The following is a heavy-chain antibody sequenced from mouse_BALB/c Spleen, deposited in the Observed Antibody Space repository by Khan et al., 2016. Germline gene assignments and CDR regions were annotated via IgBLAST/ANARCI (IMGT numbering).Heavy chain of an antibody. CDR1: GFNIKDTY. V-gene: IGHV14-3*02. CDR2: IDPANGNT. CDR3: SSSRGDYGNYAWFAY. J-gene: IGHJ3*01. D-gene: IGHD2-1*01. Sequence: VPLQQSGADLVKPGASVKLSCTASGFNIKDTYIHWVKQRPEQGLEWIGSIDPANGNTQYDPKFQDKATITADTSSNTVYLQLSSLTSEDTAVYYCSSSRGDYGNYAWFAYWGQGTLVTVSA.